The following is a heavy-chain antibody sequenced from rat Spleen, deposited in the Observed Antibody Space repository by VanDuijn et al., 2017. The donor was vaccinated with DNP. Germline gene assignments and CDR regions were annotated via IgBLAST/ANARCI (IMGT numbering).Heavy chain of an antibody. CDR3: VRDRKYPGIRSDY. J-gene: IGHJ2*01. V-gene: IGHV3-3*01. D-gene: IGHD1-4*01. CDR2: INSAGST. CDR1: GYSITSSYR. Sequence: EVQLQESGPGLVKPSQSLSLTCSVTGYSITSSYRWNWIRKFPGNKLEWMGYINSAGSTNYNPSLKSRISITRDTSKNQFFLQLNSLTSDDTATYYCVRDRKYPGIRSDYWGQGVMVTVSS.